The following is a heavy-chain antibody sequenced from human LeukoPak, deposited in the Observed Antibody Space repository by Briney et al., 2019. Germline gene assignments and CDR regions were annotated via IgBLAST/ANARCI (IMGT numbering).Heavy chain of an antibody. Sequence: GGSLRLSCAASGFTFSSYAMSWVRQAPGKGLEWVSAISGSGGSTYYADSVKGRFTISRDNSKNTLYLQMNSLRAEDTAVYYCAKNWYSSGWCRLYYYYMDVWGKGTTVTVSS. CDR3: AKNWYSSGWCRLYYYYMDV. CDR2: ISGSGGST. D-gene: IGHD6-19*01. V-gene: IGHV3-23*01. CDR1: GFTFSSYA. J-gene: IGHJ6*03.